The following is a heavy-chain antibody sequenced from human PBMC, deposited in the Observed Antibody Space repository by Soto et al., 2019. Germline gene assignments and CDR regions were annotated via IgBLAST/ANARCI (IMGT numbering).Heavy chain of an antibody. CDR3: ARGSTIVRGAPSWFDP. D-gene: IGHD3-10*01. CDR1: GGTFSRYT. CDR2: IIPIAAIA. J-gene: IGHJ5*02. V-gene: IGHV1-69*02. Sequence: QVQLVQSGAEVKKPGSSVKVSCKASGGTFSRYTINWVRQAPGQGLEWMGRIIPIAAIANYTQKFQGRVTNTVDKSSTTAYRELSSLRSDDTAVYYCARGSTIVRGAPSWFDPWGQGTLVTVYS.